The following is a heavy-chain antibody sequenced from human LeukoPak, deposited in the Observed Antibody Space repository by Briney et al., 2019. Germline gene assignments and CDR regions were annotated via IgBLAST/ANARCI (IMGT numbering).Heavy chain of an antibody. D-gene: IGHD3-3*02. Sequence: GGSLRLSCAASGFTVNSNYMSWVRQAPGKGLEWVSAIYSGGSTYYADSVKGRFTISRDNSKNTLYLQMNSLRAEDTAVYYCAREISRTGAFDIWGQGTMVTVSS. CDR1: GFTVNSNY. J-gene: IGHJ3*02. V-gene: IGHV3-53*05. CDR3: AREISRTGAFDI. CDR2: IYSGGST.